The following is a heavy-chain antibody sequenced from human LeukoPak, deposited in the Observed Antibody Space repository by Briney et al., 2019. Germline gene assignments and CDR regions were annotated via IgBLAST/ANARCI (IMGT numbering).Heavy chain of an antibody. CDR1: GFTFSSYE. V-gene: IGHV3-48*03. CDR2: ISSSGSTI. D-gene: IGHD2-15*01. J-gene: IGHJ6*03. CDR3: ARDRFSLCSGGSCYSAYFYYMDV. Sequence: GSLRLSCAASGFTFSSYEMNWVRQAPGKGLEWVSYISSSGSTIYYADSVKGRFTISRDNAKNSLYLQMNSLRAEDTAVYYCARDRFSLCSGGSCYSAYFYYMDVWGKGTTVTVSS.